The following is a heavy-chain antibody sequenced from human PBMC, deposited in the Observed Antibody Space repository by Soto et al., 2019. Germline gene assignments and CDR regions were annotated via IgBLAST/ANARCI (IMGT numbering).Heavy chain of an antibody. CDR1: GGSISSYY. CDR2: IYYSGST. D-gene: IGHD5-18*01. Sequence: QVQLQESGPGLVKPSETLSLTCTVSGGSISSYYWSWIRQPPGKGLEWIGYIYYSGSTNYNPSLKSRVTISVDTSKNHFSLKLISVTSLYMTVYYFARSLPFPYSYVYYSFQVTLVTVSS. J-gene: IGHJ4*02. V-gene: IGHV4-59*01. CDR3: ARSLPFPYSYVYY.